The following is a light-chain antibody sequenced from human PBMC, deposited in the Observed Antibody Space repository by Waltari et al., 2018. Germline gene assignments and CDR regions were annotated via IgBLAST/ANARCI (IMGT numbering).Light chain of an antibody. V-gene: IGKV3-20*01. Sequence: EIVLTQSPGTLSLSPGERATLSCRASQSGSSSYLAWYQQKPDQAPRPLIYGASSRATGIPDRFSGSGSGTDFTLTISRLEPEDFAVYYCQQYGSSPMYTFGQGTKLEIK. CDR3: QQYGSSPMYT. CDR1: QSGSSSY. CDR2: GAS. J-gene: IGKJ2*01.